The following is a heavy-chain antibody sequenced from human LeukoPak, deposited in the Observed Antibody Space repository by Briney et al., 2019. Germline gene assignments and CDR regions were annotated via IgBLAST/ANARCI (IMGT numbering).Heavy chain of an antibody. CDR3: AELGITMIGGV. V-gene: IGHV3-23*01. Sequence: GGSLRLSCAASGFTFSNYAMNWVRQAPGKGLEWVSAISGGGGTTYYTDSVKGRFTFSRDNSKNTLYLQMNSLRAEDTAVYYCAELGITMIGGVWGKGTTVTISS. CDR1: GFTFSNYA. CDR2: ISGGGGTT. J-gene: IGHJ6*04. D-gene: IGHD3-10*02.